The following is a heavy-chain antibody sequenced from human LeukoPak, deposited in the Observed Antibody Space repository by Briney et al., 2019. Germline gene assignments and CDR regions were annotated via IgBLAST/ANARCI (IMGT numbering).Heavy chain of an antibody. CDR2: IYTSGST. CDR1: GGSISSYY. J-gene: IGHJ6*02. D-gene: IGHD3-9*01. CDR3: ARGPRYYDILTGYGYYYGMDV. V-gene: IGHV4-4*07. Sequence: SETLSLTCTVSGGSISSYYWSWIRQPAGKGLEWIGRIYTSGSTNYNPSLKSRVTISVDTSKNQFSLKLSSVTAADTAVYYCARGPRYYDILTGYGYYYGMDVWGQGTTVTVSS.